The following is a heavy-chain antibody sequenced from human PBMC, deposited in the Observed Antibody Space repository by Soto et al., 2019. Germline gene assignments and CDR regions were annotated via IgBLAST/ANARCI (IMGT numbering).Heavy chain of an antibody. Sequence: GGSLRLSCAASGFTFSSYGMHWVRQAPGKGLEWVAVISYDGSNKYYADSVKGRFTISRDNSKNTLYLQMNSLRAEDTAVYYCAKSNPSSWGPLDYWGQGTLVTVSS. CDR3: AKSNPSSWGPLDY. V-gene: IGHV3-30*18. D-gene: IGHD6-13*01. J-gene: IGHJ4*02. CDR1: GFTFSSYG. CDR2: ISYDGSNK.